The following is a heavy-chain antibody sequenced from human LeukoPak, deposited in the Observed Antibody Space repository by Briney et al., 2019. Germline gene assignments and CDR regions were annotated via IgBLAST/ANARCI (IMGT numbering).Heavy chain of an antibody. Sequence: GASVKVSCKASGYTFTSYDINWVRQATGQGLEGMGWMNPNSGNTGYAHNFPASVTMTRNPSITTAYMELRSLRSEDTAVYYCARKRTGGYDFWSGYYGSYYYGMDVWGQGTTVTVSS. D-gene: IGHD3-3*01. CDR3: ARKRTGGYDFWSGYYGSYYYGMDV. V-gene: IGHV1-8*01. CDR2: MNPNSGNT. CDR1: GYTFTSYD. J-gene: IGHJ6*02.